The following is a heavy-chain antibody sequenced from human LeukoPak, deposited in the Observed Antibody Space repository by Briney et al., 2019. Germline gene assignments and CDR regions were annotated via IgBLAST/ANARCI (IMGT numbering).Heavy chain of an antibody. J-gene: IGHJ4*02. CDR3: ARDLRGYRTGASTPFDY. D-gene: IGHD1-1*01. Sequence: GASVKVSCKASGYTFTSYGISWVRQAPGQGLEWMGLNSAYNGNTNYAQKLQGRVTMTTDTSTSTAYMELRSLRSDDTAVYYCARDLRGYRTGASTPFDYWGQGTLVTVSS. CDR2: NSAYNGNT. V-gene: IGHV1-18*01. CDR1: GYTFTSYG.